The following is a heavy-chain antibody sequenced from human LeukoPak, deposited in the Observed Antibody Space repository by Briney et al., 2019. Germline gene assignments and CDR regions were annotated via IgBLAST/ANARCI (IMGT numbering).Heavy chain of an antibody. CDR3: ARPSTTVIGASDLSWFFDL. J-gene: IGHJ2*01. Sequence: GGSLKLSSAASGFTFSGSAMHWVRQASGKGLEWVGRIRSKANSDATIYAASVKGRFTISRDDSKNTAYLQMNSLKTEDTAVYYCARPSTTVIGASDLSWFFDLWGRGTLVTVSS. V-gene: IGHV3-73*01. CDR2: IRSKANSDAT. CDR1: GFTFSGSA. D-gene: IGHD4-17*01.